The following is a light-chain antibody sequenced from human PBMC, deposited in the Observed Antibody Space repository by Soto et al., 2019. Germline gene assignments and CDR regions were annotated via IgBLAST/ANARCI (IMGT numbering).Light chain of an antibody. CDR2: GPS. J-gene: IGKJ2*01. CDR1: QSVSSSY. CDR3: QQYGSSPQT. Sequence: EIVLTQSPGTLSLSPGARATLSCRASQSVSSSYLAWYQQKPGQAPRLLIYGPSSRATVIPDRFSGSGSGTDFTLSISRLEPEDVAVYYCQQYGSSPQTVGQGTKLEIK. V-gene: IGKV3-20*01.